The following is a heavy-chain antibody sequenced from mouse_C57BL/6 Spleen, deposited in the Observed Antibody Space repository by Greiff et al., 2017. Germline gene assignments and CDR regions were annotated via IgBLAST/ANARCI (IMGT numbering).Heavy chain of an antibody. D-gene: IGHD2-3*01. V-gene: IGHV1-26*01. CDR1: GYTFTDYY. CDR2: INPNNGGT. CDR3: ARWALYDGYYYYAMDY. Sequence: EVQLQQSGPELVKPGASVKISCKASGYTFTDYYMNWVKQSHGKSLEWIGDINPNNGGTSYNQKFKGKATLTVDTSSSTAYMQLSSLTSEDSAVYYCARWALYDGYYYYAMDYWGQGTSVTVSS. J-gene: IGHJ4*01.